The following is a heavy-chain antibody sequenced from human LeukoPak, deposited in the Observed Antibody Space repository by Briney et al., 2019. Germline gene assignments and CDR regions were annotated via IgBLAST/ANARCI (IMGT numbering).Heavy chain of an antibody. V-gene: IGHV3-23*01. Sequence: GGSLRLSCVGSRFTFSNYAMTWVRQAPGKGLEWVSAISGPGGSTYYADSVKGRFTISRDNSKNTLYLQTNSLRAEDTAVYYCAKGRGYSGYDYGDYWGQGTLVTVSS. CDR3: AKGRGYSGYDYGDY. J-gene: IGHJ4*02. CDR1: RFTFSNYA. CDR2: ISGPGGST. D-gene: IGHD5-12*01.